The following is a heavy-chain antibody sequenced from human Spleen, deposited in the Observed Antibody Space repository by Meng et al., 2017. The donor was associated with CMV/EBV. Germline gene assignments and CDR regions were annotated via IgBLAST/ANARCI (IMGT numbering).Heavy chain of an antibody. J-gene: IGHJ6*02. CDR2: INWNGGSA. CDR3: ARDLWGWGFDYYYGMDV. CDR1: QFTFDDYG. V-gene: IGHV3-20*04. Sequence: GESLKISCAASQFTFDDYGMGWVRQAPGKGLEWVSGINWNGGSARYADSVRGRFTISRDNSKNTLYLQMNSLRAEDTAVYYCARDLWGWGFDYYYGMDVWGQGTTVTVSS. D-gene: IGHD2/OR15-2a*01.